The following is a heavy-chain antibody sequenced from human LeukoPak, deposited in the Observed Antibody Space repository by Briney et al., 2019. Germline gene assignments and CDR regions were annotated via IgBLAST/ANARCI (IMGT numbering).Heavy chain of an antibody. Sequence: PSETLSLTCTVSGGSISSYYWSWIRQLPGKGLEWIGSIYYTGNTYYNASHKSRVTISIDTSKNQISLRLTSVTATDTAMYYCARQTGSGLFTLPGGQGTLVTVSS. D-gene: IGHD3/OR15-3a*01. CDR3: ARQTGSGLFTLP. CDR2: IYYTGNT. V-gene: IGHV4-59*04. J-gene: IGHJ4*02. CDR1: GGSISSYY.